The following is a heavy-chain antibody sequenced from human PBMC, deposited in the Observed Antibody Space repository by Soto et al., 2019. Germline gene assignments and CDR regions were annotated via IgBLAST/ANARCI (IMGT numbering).Heavy chain of an antibody. CDR3: AKDTAKYYYDSSGYWNWFDP. CDR2: ISYDGSNK. Sequence: PGGSLRLSCAASGFTFSSYGMHWVRQAPGKGLEWVAVISYDGSNKYYADSVKGRFTISRDNSKNTLYLQMNSLRAEDTAVYYCAKDTAKYYYDSSGYWNWFDPWGQGTLVTVSS. D-gene: IGHD3-22*01. V-gene: IGHV3-30*18. J-gene: IGHJ5*02. CDR1: GFTFSSYG.